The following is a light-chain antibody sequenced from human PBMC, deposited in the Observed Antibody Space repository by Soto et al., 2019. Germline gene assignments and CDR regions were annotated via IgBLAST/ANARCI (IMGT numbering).Light chain of an antibody. CDR2: DDD. CDR3: GSWDSSLSAYV. J-gene: IGLJ1*01. CDR1: SSNIGGNS. V-gene: IGLV1-51*01. Sequence: QSVMSQPPSVSAAPGQRVTIYCSGSSSNIGGNSVSWYQQLPGTAPKLLIYDDDQRPSGIPDRFSGSKSGTSATLGITGFQTGDEADYYCGSWDSSLSAYVFGTGTKLTVL.